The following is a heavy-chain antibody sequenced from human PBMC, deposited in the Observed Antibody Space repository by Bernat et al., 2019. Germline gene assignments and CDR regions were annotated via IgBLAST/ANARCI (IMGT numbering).Heavy chain of an antibody. V-gene: IGHV3-9*01. CDR3: AKEWTPGIVAGATGLLYYIDY. J-gene: IGHJ4*02. D-gene: IGHD6-13*01. Sequence: EVQLVESGGGLVQPGRSLRLSCAASGFSFDDYGMHWVRQAPGKGLEWVSGISWNSGRIDYADSVKGRFTISRDNAKNSLYLQMNSLRAEDTALYYCAKEWTPGIVAGATGLLYYIDYWGQGTLVTVSS. CDR2: ISWNSGRI. CDR1: GFSFDDYG.